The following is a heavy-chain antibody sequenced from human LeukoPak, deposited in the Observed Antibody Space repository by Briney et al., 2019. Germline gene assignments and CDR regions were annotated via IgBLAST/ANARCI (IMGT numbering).Heavy chain of an antibody. Sequence: PGGSLRLSCAASGFTFSSCEMNWVRQAPGKGLEWVSYISSSVSTIYYADSVKGRFTISRDNAKNSLYLQMNSLRAEDTAVYYCVLGYCSSTSCYTYYGMDVWGQGTTVTVSS. CDR3: VLGYCSSTSCYTYYGMDV. V-gene: IGHV3-48*03. J-gene: IGHJ6*02. CDR2: ISSSVSTI. D-gene: IGHD2-2*02. CDR1: GFTFSSCE.